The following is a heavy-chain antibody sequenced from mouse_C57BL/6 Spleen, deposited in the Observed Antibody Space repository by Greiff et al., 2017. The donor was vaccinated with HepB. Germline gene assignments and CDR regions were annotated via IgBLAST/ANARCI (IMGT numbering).Heavy chain of an antibody. V-gene: IGHV3-6*01. CDR1: GYSITSGYY. CDR3: ARGGPNWDY. J-gene: IGHJ2*01. D-gene: IGHD4-1*01. CDR2: ISYDGSN. Sequence: EVQLQESGPGLVKPSQSLSLTCSVTGYSITSGYYWNWIRQFPGNKLEWMGYISYDGSNNYNPSLKNRISITRDTSKNQFFLKLNSVTTEDTATYYCARGGPNWDYWGQGTTLTVSS.